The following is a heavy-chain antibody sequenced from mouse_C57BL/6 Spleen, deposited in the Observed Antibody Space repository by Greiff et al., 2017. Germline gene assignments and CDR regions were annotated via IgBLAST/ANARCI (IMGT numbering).Heavy chain of an antibody. Sequence: EVQLQQSGAELVRPGASVKLSCTASGFNIKDDYMHWVKQRPEQGLEWIGWIDPENGDTEYASKFQGKATITADTSSNTAYLQLSSLTSEDTAVYYCTRYYGSYFYYWGQGTTLTVSS. CDR1: GFNIKDDY. CDR2: IDPENGDT. CDR3: TRYYGSYFYY. V-gene: IGHV14-4*01. J-gene: IGHJ2*01. D-gene: IGHD1-1*01.